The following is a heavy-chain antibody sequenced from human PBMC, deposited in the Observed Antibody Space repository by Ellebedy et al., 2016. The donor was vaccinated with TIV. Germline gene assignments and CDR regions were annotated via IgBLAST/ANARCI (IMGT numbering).Heavy chain of an antibody. CDR1: GVTLSGYW. D-gene: IGHD4-17*01. CDR2: INSDGSST. V-gene: IGHV3-74*01. Sequence: GESLKISCAASGVTLSGYWMHWVRQAPGKGLVWVSRINSDGSSTSYADSVKGRFTISRDNAKNTLYLQMNSLRAEDTAVYYCARGSYGDYEEVLDYWGQGTLVTVSS. CDR3: ARGSYGDYEEVLDY. J-gene: IGHJ4*02.